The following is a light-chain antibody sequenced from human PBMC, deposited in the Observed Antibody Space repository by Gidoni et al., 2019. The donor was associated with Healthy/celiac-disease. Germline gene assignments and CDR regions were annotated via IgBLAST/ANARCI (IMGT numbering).Light chain of an antibody. V-gene: IGKV1-5*01. CDR1: QSISSW. CDR3: QRYNSLFT. CDR2: DAS. J-gene: IGKJ3*01. Sequence: DIQMTQSPSTLSASVGDRVTITCRASQSISSWLAWYQQKPGKAPKLLIYDASSLESGVPSRFSGSGSGTEFTLTISSLQPDDFATYYCQRYNSLFTFGPGTKVDSK.